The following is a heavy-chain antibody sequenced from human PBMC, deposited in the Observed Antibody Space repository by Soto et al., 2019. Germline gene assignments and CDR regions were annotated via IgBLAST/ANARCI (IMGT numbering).Heavy chain of an antibody. D-gene: IGHD3-10*01. V-gene: IGHV3-74*01. CDR1: GFSFRHYW. J-gene: IGHJ4*02. CDR3: ADSWLPTSY. Sequence: PGGTRRLSCAASGFSFRHYWIHWVRQAPGKGLVRVSRISPDGRTTTYADSVKGRFTISRDNAKSTLYLQMNSLTVEDGAVYYCADSWLPTSYWGPGTLVTVSS. CDR2: ISPDGRTT.